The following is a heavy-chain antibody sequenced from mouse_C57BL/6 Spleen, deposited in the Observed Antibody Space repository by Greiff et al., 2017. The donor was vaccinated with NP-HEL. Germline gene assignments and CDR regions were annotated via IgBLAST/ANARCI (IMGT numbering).Heavy chain of an antibody. CDR2: INPNNGGT. V-gene: IGHV1-26*01. Sequence: EVQLQQSGPELVKPGASVKISCKASGYTFTDYYMNWVKQSHGKSLEWIGDINPNNGGTSYNQKFKGKATLTVDKSSSTAYMELRSLTSEDSAVYYCARKSDYYGGYFDVWGTGTTVTVSS. J-gene: IGHJ1*03. CDR3: ARKSDYYGGYFDV. D-gene: IGHD1-1*01. CDR1: GYTFTDYY.